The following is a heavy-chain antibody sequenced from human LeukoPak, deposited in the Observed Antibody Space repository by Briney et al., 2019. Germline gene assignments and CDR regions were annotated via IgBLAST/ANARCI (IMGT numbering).Heavy chain of an antibody. CDR1: GYSISSGYY. D-gene: IGHD3-10*01. V-gene: IGHV4-38-2*01. J-gene: IGHJ4*02. CDR2: IYHSGST. CDR3: ARVKITMVRGVQYPDY. Sequence: SETLSLTCAVSGYSISSGYYWGWIRQPPGKGLEWIGSIYHSGSTYYNPSLKSRVTISVDTSKNQFSLKLNSVTAADTAVYYCARVKITMVRGVQYPDYWGQGTLVTVSS.